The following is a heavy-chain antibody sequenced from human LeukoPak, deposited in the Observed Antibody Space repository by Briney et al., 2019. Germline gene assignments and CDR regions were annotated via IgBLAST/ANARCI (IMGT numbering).Heavy chain of an antibody. CDR2: INSDGGDT. D-gene: IGHD5-12*01. V-gene: IGHV3-74*01. CDR3: ARGPSGYHNT. J-gene: IGHJ4*02. CDR1: GFTFSSYW. Sequence: AGGSLRLSCAASGFTFSSYWMHWVRQAPGKGLVWVSRINSDGGDTSYADSVKGRFTISRDNAKNSLYLQMNSLRAEDTAVYYCARGPSGYHNTGGQGTLVTVSS.